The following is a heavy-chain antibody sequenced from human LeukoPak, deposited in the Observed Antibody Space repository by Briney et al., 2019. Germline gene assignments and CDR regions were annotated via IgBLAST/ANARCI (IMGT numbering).Heavy chain of an antibody. CDR3: ARGWGRITMVRGVKAGAPYYGMDV. J-gene: IGHJ6*04. Sequence: SETLSLACAVYGGSFSCYYWSWIRQPPGKGREWIGGINHSGSTNYNPSLKSRVTISVDTSKNQFSLKLSSVTAADTAVYYCARGWGRITMVRGVKAGAPYYGMDVWGKGTTVTVSS. CDR1: GGSFSCYY. V-gene: IGHV4-34*01. CDR2: INHSGST. D-gene: IGHD3-10*01.